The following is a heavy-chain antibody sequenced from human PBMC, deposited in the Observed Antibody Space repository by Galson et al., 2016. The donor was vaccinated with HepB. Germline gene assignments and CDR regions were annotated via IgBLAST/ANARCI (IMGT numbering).Heavy chain of an antibody. Sequence: SLRLSCAASGFSFSSYALHWVRQAPGKGLEWVAVISYGGSNKNYADSVKGRFTISRDDSKNTLNLQMNSLRAEDTAVYYCARERRPLLFLAPSHDACDIWGQGTMVSVSS. J-gene: IGHJ3*02. CDR1: GFSFSSYA. D-gene: IGHD3-3*01. CDR3: ARERRPLLFLAPSHDACDI. V-gene: IGHV3-30-3*01. CDR2: ISYGGSNK.